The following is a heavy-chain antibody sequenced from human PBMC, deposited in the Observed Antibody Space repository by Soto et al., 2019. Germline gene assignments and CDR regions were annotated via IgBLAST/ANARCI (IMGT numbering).Heavy chain of an antibody. V-gene: IGHV3-64D*09. CDR2: ISSNGGST. Sequence: GGSLKLSCSASGFTFSSYAMHCVRQAPGKGLEYVSAISSNGGSTYYADSVKGRFTISRDNSKNTLYLQMSSLRAEDTAVYYCVKDLTPNPYYMDVWGKGTTVTVSS. J-gene: IGHJ6*03. CDR3: VKDLTPNPYYMDV. D-gene: IGHD2-8*01. CDR1: GFTFSSYA.